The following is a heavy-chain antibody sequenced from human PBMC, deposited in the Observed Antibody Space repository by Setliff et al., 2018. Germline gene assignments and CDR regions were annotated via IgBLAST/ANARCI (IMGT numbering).Heavy chain of an antibody. J-gene: IGHJ4*02. CDR1: GFSFTDYS. CDR2: VSGGGTVK. D-gene: IGHD2-15*01. Sequence: GGSLRLSCEGSGFSFTDYSMNWVRQAPGKRLEWVSGVSGGGTVKHYAESVKGRFTISRDNSKNTLYLDMKRLRVEDTAIYSCAKVQRRGAHCSGGYCYGANWGQGTLVTVSS. CDR3: AKVQRRGAHCSGGYCYGAN. V-gene: IGHV3-23*01.